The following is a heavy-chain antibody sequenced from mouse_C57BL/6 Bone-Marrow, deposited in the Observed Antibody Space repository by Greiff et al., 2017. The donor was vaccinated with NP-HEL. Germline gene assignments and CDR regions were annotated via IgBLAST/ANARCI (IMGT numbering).Heavy chain of an antibody. D-gene: IGHD5-1*01. J-gene: IGHJ2*01. CDR3: SVPFRFDD. CDR1: GFTFSNYW. CDR2: IRLKSDNYAT. V-gene: IGHV6-3*01. Sequence: EVMLVESGGGLVQPGGSMKLSCVASGFTFSNYWMNWVRQSPEKGLEWVAQIRLKSDNYATHYAESVKGRSTISRDDPKSSVYLEMNNLKAEDTGIYYCSVPFRFDDWGQGTTLTVAS.